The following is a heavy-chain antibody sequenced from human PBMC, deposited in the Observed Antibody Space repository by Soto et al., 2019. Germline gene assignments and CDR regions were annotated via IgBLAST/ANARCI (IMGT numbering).Heavy chain of an antibody. Sequence: SETLSLTCAVCGGSFSGYYWSWIRQPPGKGLEWIGEINHSGSTNYNPSLKSRVTISVDTSKNQFSLKLSSVTAADTAVYYCAVKWEMATIMVDYWGQGTLVTVSS. CDR3: AVKWEMATIMVDY. D-gene: IGHD5-12*01. CDR1: GGSFSGYY. CDR2: INHSGST. V-gene: IGHV4-34*01. J-gene: IGHJ4*02.